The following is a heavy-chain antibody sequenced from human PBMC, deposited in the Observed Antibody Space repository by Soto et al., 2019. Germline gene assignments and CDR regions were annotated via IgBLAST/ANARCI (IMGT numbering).Heavy chain of an antibody. CDR1: GFSLSTSGMC. J-gene: IGHJ4*02. V-gene: IGHV2-70*11. D-gene: IGHD3-22*01. Sequence: SGPTLVNPTQTLTLTCTFSGFSLSTSGMCVSWIRQPPGKALEWLARIDWDDDKYYSTSLKTRLTISKDTSKNQVVLTMTNMDPVDTATYYCARTTYYYDSSGYYYVDDYWGQGTLVTVSS. CDR3: ARTTYYYDSSGYYYVDDY. CDR2: IDWDDDK.